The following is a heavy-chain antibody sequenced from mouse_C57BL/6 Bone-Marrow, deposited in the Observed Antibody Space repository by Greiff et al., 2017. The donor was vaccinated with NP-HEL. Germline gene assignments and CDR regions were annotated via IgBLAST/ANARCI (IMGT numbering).Heavy chain of an antibody. Sequence: QVQLQQPGAELVRPGTSVKLSCKASGYTFTSYWMHWVKQRHGQGLEWIGVIDPSDSYTNYNQKFTGKATLTVDTSSSTAYLQLSSLTSEDSAVYYFARDCFYLDYWGQGTTLTVSS. CDR3: ARDCFYLDY. CDR2: IDPSDSYT. V-gene: IGHV1-59*01. J-gene: IGHJ2*01. CDR1: GYTFTSYW.